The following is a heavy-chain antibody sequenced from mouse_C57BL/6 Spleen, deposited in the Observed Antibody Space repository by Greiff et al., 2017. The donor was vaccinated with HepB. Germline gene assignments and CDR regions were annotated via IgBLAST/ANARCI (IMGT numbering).Heavy chain of an antibody. V-gene: IGHV1-39*01. CDR3: AKETGTLRYYAMDY. J-gene: IGHJ4*01. CDR1: GYSFTDYN. Sequence: VQLQQSGPELVKPGASVKISCKASGYSFTDYNMNWVKQSNGKSLEWIGEINPNYGTTNYNQKFKGKATLTVDQSSSTAYMQLNSLTSEDSAVYYCAKETGTLRYYAMDYWGQGTSVTVSS. D-gene: IGHD4-1*01. CDR2: INPNYGTT.